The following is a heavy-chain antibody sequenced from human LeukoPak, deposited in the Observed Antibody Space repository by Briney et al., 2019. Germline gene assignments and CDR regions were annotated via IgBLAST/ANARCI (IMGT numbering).Heavy chain of an antibody. J-gene: IGHJ3*02. CDR1: GGSISSYY. Sequence: PSETLSLTCTVSGGSISSYYWSWIRQPPGKGLEWIGYIYYSGSTNYNPSLKSRVTISVDTSKNQFSLKLSSVTAADTAVYYCSGSGSYVVGAFDIWGQGTMVTVSS. V-gene: IGHV4-59*08. CDR2: IYYSGST. D-gene: IGHD1-26*01. CDR3: SGSGSYVVGAFDI.